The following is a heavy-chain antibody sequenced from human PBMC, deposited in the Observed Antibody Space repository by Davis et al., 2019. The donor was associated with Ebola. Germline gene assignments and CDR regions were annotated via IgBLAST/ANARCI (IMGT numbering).Heavy chain of an antibody. Sequence: ASVKVSCKASGYTFTGYYIHWVRQAPGQGLEWMGWINPNRGGTNYLQTFQGRVTLTRDTSISTVYMELSRLRSDDTAVYYCARDLEGRDGDSWSYYYYYRDVWGKGTTVTVSS. V-gene: IGHV1-2*02. D-gene: IGHD5-18*01. CDR3: ARDLEGRDGDSWSYYYYYRDV. CDR1: GYTFTGYY. CDR2: INPNRGGT. J-gene: IGHJ6*03.